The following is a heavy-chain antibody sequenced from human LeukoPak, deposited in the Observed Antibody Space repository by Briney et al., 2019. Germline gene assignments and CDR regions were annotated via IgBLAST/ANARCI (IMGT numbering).Heavy chain of an antibody. CDR2: IWSDGTNS. Sequence: GGSLRLSCAASGFIYSHYGMHWVRQAPGKGLERVAVIWSDGTNSFYAGSVKGRFTISRDNSQRTLFLQMNSLRVEDTAMYYCVRDAQRGFDYSNSLRYWGHGTLVTVSS. J-gene: IGHJ4*01. V-gene: IGHV3-33*08. D-gene: IGHD4-11*01. CDR1: GFIYSHYG. CDR3: VRDAQRGFDYSNSLRY.